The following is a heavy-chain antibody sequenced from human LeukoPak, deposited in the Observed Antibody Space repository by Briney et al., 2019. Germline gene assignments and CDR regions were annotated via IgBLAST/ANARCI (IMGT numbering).Heavy chain of an antibody. V-gene: IGHV1-8*03. CDR3: ARGLPAVVRFLEWLPRPAFDI. D-gene: IGHD3-3*01. CDR2: MNPNSGNT. Sequence: ASVKVSCKASGYTFTSYDINWARQATGQGLEWMGWMNPNSGNTGYAQKFQGRVTITRNTSISTAYMELSSLRSEDTAVYYCARGLPAVVRFLEWLPRPAFDIWGQGTMVTVSS. CDR1: GYTFTSYD. J-gene: IGHJ3*02.